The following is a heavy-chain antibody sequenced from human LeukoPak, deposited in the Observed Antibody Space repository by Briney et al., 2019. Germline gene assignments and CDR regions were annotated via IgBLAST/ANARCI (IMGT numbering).Heavy chain of an antibody. J-gene: IGHJ5*02. CDR2: IYYSGST. Sequence: SETLSLTCTVSGGSISSSSYYWSWIRQPPGKGLEWIGYIYYSGSTNYNPSLKSRVTISVDTSKNQFSLKLSSVTAADTAVYYCARGNLDIVVVPAAIGGWFDPWGQGTLVTVSS. D-gene: IGHD2-2*01. CDR3: ARGNLDIVVVPAAIGGWFDP. CDR1: GGSISSSSYY. V-gene: IGHV4-61*01.